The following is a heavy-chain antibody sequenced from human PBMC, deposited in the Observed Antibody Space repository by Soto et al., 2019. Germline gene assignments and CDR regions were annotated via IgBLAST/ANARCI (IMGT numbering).Heavy chain of an antibody. V-gene: IGHV4-4*07. CDR2: IYTSGST. CDR3: ARASGYSSSWIGVFDY. Sequence: SETLSLTCTVSGGSISSYYWSWIRQPAGKGLEWIGRIYTSGSTNYNPSLKSRVTMSVDTSKNQFSLKLSSMTAADTAVYYCARASGYSSSWIGVFDYWGQGTLVTVSS. J-gene: IGHJ4*02. CDR1: GGSISSYY. D-gene: IGHD6-13*01.